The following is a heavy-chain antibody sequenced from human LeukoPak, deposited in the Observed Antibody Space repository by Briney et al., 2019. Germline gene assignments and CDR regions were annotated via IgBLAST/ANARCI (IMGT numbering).Heavy chain of an antibody. CDR3: ARDSRSIVGEGYFDY. J-gene: IGHJ4*02. V-gene: IGHV3-30-3*01. CDR1: GFNFDNYA. D-gene: IGHD1-26*01. CDR2: ISYDGSNK. Sequence: GGSLRLSCVASGFNFDNYAMHWVRQPLGKGLEWVAVISYDGSNKYYADSVKGRFTISRDNSKNTLYLQMNSLRAEDTAVYYCARDSRSIVGEGYFDYWGQGTLVTVSS.